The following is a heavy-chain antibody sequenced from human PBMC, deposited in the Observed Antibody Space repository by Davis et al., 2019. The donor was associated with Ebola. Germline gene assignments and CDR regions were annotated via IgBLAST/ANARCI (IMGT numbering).Heavy chain of an antibody. V-gene: IGHV4-4*02. Sequence: SETLSLTCAVSGGSTSSTNWWRWVRQPPGKRLEWIGEIYHSGSTNYNPSLKSRVTISVDKSKNQFSLKLSSVTAADTAVYYCARTDYGDIDAFDIWGQGTMVTVSS. D-gene: IGHD4-17*01. J-gene: IGHJ3*02. CDR3: ARTDYGDIDAFDI. CDR1: GGSTSSTNW. CDR2: IYHSGST.